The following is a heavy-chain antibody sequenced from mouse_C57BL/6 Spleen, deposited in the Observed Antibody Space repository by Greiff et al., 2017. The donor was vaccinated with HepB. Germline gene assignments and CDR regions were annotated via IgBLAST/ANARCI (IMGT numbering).Heavy chain of an antibody. J-gene: IGHJ2*01. CDR3: ARKSDYYGSIDY. CDR1: GYTFTDYY. CDR2: INPNNGGT. V-gene: IGHV1-26*01. Sequence: EVQLQQSGPELVKPGASVKISCKASGYTFTDYYMNWVKQSHGKSLEWIGDINPNNGGTSYNQKFKGKATLTVDKSSSTAYMELRSLTSEDSAVYYCARKSDYYGSIDYWGQGTTLTVSS. D-gene: IGHD1-1*01.